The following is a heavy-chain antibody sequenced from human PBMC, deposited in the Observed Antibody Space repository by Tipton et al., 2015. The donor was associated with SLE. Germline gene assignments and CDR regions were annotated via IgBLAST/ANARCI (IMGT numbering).Heavy chain of an antibody. CDR1: GGSISSGSYY. V-gene: IGHV4-61*02. J-gene: IGHJ5*02. D-gene: IGHD3-9*01. CDR2: IYTSGST. Sequence: GLVKPSETLSLTCTVSGGSISSGSYYWSWIRQPAGKGLEWIGYIYTSGSTNYNPSLKSRVTISVDTSKNQFSLKLSSVTAADTAVYYCARGVVEADFDWLLPSLFDPWGQGTLVTVSS. CDR3: ARGVVEADFDWLLPSLFDP.